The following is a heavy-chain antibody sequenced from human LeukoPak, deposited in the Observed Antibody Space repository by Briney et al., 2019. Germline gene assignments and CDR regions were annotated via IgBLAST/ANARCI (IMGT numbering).Heavy chain of an antibody. CDR3: AKSWGYSSGWVSYYYGMDV. CDR1: GFSFSSYA. Sequence: GGSLRLSCAASGFSFSSYAMSWVRQGPGKGLEWVSALSGSGGSTYYADSVKGRFTISRDNSKNTLYLQMNSLRAEDTAVYYCAKSWGYSSGWVSYYYGMDVWGQGTTVTVSS. V-gene: IGHV3-23*01. CDR2: LSGSGGST. D-gene: IGHD6-19*01. J-gene: IGHJ6*02.